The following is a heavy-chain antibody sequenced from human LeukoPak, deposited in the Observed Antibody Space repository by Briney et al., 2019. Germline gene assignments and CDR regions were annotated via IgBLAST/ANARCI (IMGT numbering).Heavy chain of an antibody. J-gene: IGHJ3*02. CDR2: IYRGDSDT. V-gene: IGHV5-51*01. D-gene: IGHD3-22*01. CDR3: ASPGGTYYYDSSGYSAFDI. Sequence: GASLQISCKGSGSSFTSYWIGWVRPLPGKGLEWMGIIYRGDSDTRYSPSFQGQVTISADKSIRTAYLQWSSLKASDTAMYYCASPGGTYYYDSSGYSAFDIWGQGTMVTVSS. CDR1: GSSFTSYW.